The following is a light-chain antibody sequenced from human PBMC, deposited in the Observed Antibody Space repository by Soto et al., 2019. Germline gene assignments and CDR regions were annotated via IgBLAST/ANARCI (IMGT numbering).Light chain of an antibody. J-gene: IGKJ2*01. CDR2: DAS. V-gene: IGKV3-11*01. CDR1: QSVSSY. CDR3: QQRSNWPPST. Sequence: EIVLTQSPATLSLSPGERAALSCRASQSVSSYLAWYQQKPGQAPRLPIYDASNRATGIPARFSGSGSGTDFTLTISSLEPEDFAVYYCQQRSNWPPSTFGQGTRLEIK.